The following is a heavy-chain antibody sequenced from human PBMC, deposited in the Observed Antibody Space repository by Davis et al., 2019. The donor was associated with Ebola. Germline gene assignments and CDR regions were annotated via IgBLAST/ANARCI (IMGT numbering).Heavy chain of an antibody. CDR1: GYTFSSYG. J-gene: IGHJ6*02. V-gene: IGHV1-18*01. Sequence: ASVKVSCKTFGYTFSSYGISWVRQAPGQGLEWMGWISDFSRTTNYAQKFQGRVTMTTDTSTRTASMELRGLRSDDTAVYFCARAPRRTEDLVHAMDVWGQGTTVTVSS. CDR3: ARAPRRTEDLVHAMDV. CDR2: ISDFSRTT. D-gene: IGHD3/OR15-3a*01.